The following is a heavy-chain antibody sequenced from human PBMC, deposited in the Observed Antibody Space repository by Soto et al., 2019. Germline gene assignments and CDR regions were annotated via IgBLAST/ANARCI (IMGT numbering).Heavy chain of an antibody. Sequence: VQLVESGGGVVQPGRSLRLSCVASGFVFRNYAMHWVRQAPGKGLQWVASISYDESNINYGDSVRGRFTISRDNSKNTLYLQTNTLRDDDTAIYYCAKADTGDCGRDCSSGYFDYWGQGVLVTVSS. V-gene: IGHV3-30*18. D-gene: IGHD2-21*02. J-gene: IGHJ4*02. CDR2: ISYDESNI. CDR3: AKADTGDCGRDCSSGYFDY. CDR1: GFVFRNYA.